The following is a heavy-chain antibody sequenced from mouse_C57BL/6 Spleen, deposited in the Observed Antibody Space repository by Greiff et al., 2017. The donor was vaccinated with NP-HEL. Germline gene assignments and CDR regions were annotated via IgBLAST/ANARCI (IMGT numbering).Heavy chain of an antibody. CDR3: ASLNDH. CDR1: GFTFSSYG. Sequence: EVMLVESGGDLVKPGGSLKLSCAASGFTFSSYGMSWVRQTPDKRLEWVATISSGGSYTYYPDSVKGRFTISRDNAKNTLYLQMSSLKSEDTAMYYCASLNDHWGQGTTLTVSS. J-gene: IGHJ2*01. V-gene: IGHV5-6*01. CDR2: ISSGGSYT. D-gene: IGHD2-3*01.